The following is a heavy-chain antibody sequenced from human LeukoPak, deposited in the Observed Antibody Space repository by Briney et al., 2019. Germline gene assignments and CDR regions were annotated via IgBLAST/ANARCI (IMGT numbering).Heavy chain of an antibody. CDR1: GFSFNTYW. D-gene: IGHD5-12*01. J-gene: IGHJ6*02. Sequence: GGSLRLSCEASGFSFNTYWMIWVRQAPGKGLEWVADIRPGGSEQYYLGSVKGRFTISRDNAKDSLYLEMNSLRPEDRAVYYCARSGNLDVYGLDVWGQGTTVTVFS. V-gene: IGHV3-7*01. CDR2: IRPGGSEQ. CDR3: ARSGNLDVYGLDV.